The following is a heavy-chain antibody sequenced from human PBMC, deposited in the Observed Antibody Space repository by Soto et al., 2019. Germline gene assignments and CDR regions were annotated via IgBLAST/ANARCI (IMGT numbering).Heavy chain of an antibody. J-gene: IGHJ5*02. V-gene: IGHV1-69*01. CDR3: AGVTDYYGSGSAGGFDP. CDR2: IIPIFGTA. Sequence: QVQLVQSGAEVKKPGSSVKVSCKASGGTFSSYAISWVRQAPGQGLEWMGGIIPIFGTANYAQKFQGRVTITADESTSTAYMEPSSLRSEDTAVYYCAGVTDYYGSGSAGGFDPWGQGTLVTVSS. CDR1: GGTFSSYA. D-gene: IGHD3-10*01.